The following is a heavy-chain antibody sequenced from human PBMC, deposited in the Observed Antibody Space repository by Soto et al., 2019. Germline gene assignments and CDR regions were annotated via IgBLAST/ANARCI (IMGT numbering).Heavy chain of an antibody. CDR3: ARGATGDY. CDR2: INHSGST. J-gene: IGHJ4*02. D-gene: IGHD2-15*01. V-gene: IGHV4-34*01. Sequence: SETLSLTCAVYGGSFSGYYWSWIRQPPGKGLEWIGEINHSGSTNYNPSLKSRVTISVDTSKNQFSLKLSSVTAADTAVYYCARGATGDYWGQGTLVTVSS. CDR1: GGSFSGYY.